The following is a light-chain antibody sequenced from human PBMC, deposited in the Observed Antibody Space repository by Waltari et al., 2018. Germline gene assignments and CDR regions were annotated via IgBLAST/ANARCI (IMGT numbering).Light chain of an antibody. CDR3: QTGGHGTWV. V-gene: IGLV4-69*01. CDR1: SGHSSNI. Sequence: QLVLTQSPSASASLGASVKLTCTLSSGHSSNIIAWHQQQPEKGPRYLMKVNSDGSHGKGVEIPDRFSGSSSGAERYLTIASLQSEDEADYYCQTGGHGTWVFGGGTKLTVL. J-gene: IGLJ3*02. CDR2: VNSDGSH.